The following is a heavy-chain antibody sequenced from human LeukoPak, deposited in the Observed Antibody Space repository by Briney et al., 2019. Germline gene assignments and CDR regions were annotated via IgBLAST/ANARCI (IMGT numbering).Heavy chain of an antibody. J-gene: IGHJ3*02. V-gene: IGHV4-4*07. D-gene: IGHD2-15*01. CDR1: GGSISSCY. CDR3: ARAGPRLCSGCSCHRAFDI. Sequence: KSSETLSLTCTVFGGSISSCYWSWIRQPAGKGLEWIGRIYTSGSTNYNPSLKSRVTMSVDTSRNQFSLKLSSVTAADTAVYYCARAGPRLCSGCSCHRAFDILGQGTKVTVSS. CDR2: IYTSGST.